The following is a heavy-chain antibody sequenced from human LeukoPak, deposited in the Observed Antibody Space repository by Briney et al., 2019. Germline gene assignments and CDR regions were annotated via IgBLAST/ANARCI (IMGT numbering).Heavy chain of an antibody. D-gene: IGHD2-2*01. V-gene: IGHV3-48*03. CDR1: GFTFSSYE. CDR3: ARTDTPNCVSTTCYFYFYYYMDV. CDR2: ISRSAVTI. Sequence: PGGSLRLSCAASGFTFSSYEMNWVRQAPGKGLEWVSTISRSAVTIYYADSVKGRFTISRDNAKNSLYLQMNSLRTEDTAVYYCARTDTPNCVSTTCYFYFYYYMDVWGKGTTVT. J-gene: IGHJ6*03.